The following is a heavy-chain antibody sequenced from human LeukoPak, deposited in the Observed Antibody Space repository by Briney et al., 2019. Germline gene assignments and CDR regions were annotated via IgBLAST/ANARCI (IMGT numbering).Heavy chain of an antibody. CDR1: GGSFSGYY. Sequence: SSETLSPTCAVYGGSFSGYYWSWIRQPPGKGLEWIGEINPSGSTNYNPSLKSRVTISVDTSKNQFSLKLSSVTAADTAVYYCASIDGYNFHLNYRGQGTLVTVSS. V-gene: IGHV4-34*01. CDR2: INPSGST. J-gene: IGHJ4*02. D-gene: IGHD5-24*01. CDR3: ASIDGYNFHLNY.